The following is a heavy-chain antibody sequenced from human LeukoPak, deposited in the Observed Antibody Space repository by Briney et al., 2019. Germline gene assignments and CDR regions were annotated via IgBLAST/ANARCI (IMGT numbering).Heavy chain of an antibody. Sequence: TGGSLRLSCAASGFTVSSNYMSWVRQAPGKGLEWVSVIYSGGSTYYADSVKGRFTISRDNSKNTLYLQMNSLRAEDTAVYYCARGNDYVWGSYRPDYYFYYWGQGTLVTVSS. J-gene: IGHJ4*02. CDR1: GFTVSSNY. V-gene: IGHV3-66*01. CDR2: IYSGGST. D-gene: IGHD3-16*02. CDR3: ARGNDYVWGSYRPDYYFYY.